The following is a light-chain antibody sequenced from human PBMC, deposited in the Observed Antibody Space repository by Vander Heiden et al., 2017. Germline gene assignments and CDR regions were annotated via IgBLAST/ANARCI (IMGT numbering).Light chain of an antibody. Sequence: SYVLTQSPSVSVAPGQTARITCGGNNIGTKSVHWYQQKPGQAPVLVVHDDSDRPSGIPERFSGSNSGNTATLTISRVEAGDKADYFCQVWDSSSDHVLFGGGTKVTVL. CDR2: DDS. V-gene: IGLV3-21*02. J-gene: IGLJ2*01. CDR1: NIGTKS. CDR3: QVWDSSSDHVL.